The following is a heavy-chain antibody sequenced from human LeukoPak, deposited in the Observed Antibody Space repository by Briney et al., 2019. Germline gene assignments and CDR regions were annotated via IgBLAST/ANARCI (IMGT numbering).Heavy chain of an antibody. CDR2: INPSGGST. J-gene: IGHJ4*02. Sequence: GASVKVSCKASGYTFTDYYMHWVRQAPGQGLEWMGIINPSGGSTSYAQKFQGRVTMTRDTSTSTVYMELSSLRSEDTAVYYCARENRDYYYGSGSYYNPNAYSSYLDYRGQGTLVTVSS. CDR1: GYTFTDYY. V-gene: IGHV1-46*01. CDR3: ARENRDYYYGSGSYYNPNAYSSYLDY. D-gene: IGHD3-10*01.